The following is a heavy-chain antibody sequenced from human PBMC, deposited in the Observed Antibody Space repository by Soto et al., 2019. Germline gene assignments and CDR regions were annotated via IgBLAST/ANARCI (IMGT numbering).Heavy chain of an antibody. CDR3: ARGSYYDSSGYSSPDAFDI. J-gene: IGHJ3*02. V-gene: IGHV1-8*01. CDR1: GYTFTSYD. CDR2: MNPNSGNT. D-gene: IGHD3-22*01. Sequence: ASMKVYCKASGYTFTSYDINWVRQATGQGLEWMGWMNPNSGNTGYAQKFQGRVTMTRNTSISTAYMELSSQRSEDTAVYYCARGSYYDSSGYSSPDAFDIWGQGTMVTVSS.